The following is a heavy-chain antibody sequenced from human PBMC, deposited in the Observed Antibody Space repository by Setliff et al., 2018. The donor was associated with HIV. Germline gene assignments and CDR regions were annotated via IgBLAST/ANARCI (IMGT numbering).Heavy chain of an antibody. Sequence: PGGSLRLSCAASGFTFSSYWMSWVRQAPGKGPEWVANIKTDGSEKFYVDSVKGRFTISRDNAKNSLYLQVNSLRAEDTAVYYCARAHDNHDSSGYSHDSWGQGSLVTVSS. CDR1: GFTFSSYW. CDR2: IKTDGSEK. CDR3: ARAHDNHDSSGYSHDS. D-gene: IGHD3-22*01. V-gene: IGHV3-7*01. J-gene: IGHJ4*02.